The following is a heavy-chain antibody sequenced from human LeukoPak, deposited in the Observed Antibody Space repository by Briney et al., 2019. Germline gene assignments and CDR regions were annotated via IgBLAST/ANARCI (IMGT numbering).Heavy chain of an antibody. CDR2: INPNSGGT. CDR1: GYTFTSYG. CDR3: ARNTREYYYYGMDV. J-gene: IGHJ6*02. Sequence: ASVKVSCKASGYTFTSYGISWVRQAPGQGLEWMGWINPNSGGTNYAQKFQGRVTMTRDTSISTAYMELSRLRSDDTAVYYCARNTREYYYYGMDVWGQGTTVTASS. V-gene: IGHV1-2*02. D-gene: IGHD1-26*01.